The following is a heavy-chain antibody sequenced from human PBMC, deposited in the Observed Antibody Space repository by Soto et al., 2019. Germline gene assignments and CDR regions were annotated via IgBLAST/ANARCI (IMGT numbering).Heavy chain of an antibody. D-gene: IGHD6-13*01. V-gene: IGHV4-34*01. J-gene: IGHJ4*02. CDR3: ARGRKEYSSSWYVD. CDR1: GGSFSGDY. CDR2: INPSGST. Sequence: QVQLQQWGAGLLKPSESLSLTCAVYGGSFSGDYWSCIRQPPGKGLEWIGEINPSGSTNYNPSLRRRVTISVDTSKNQFTLKLTSVTAADAAVYYCARGRKEYSSSWYVDWGQGTLVTVSS.